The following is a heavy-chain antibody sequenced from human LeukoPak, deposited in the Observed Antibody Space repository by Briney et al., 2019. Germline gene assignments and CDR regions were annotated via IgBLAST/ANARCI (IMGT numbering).Heavy chain of an antibody. Sequence: PGGSLRLSCAASGFTFSSYSMNWVRQAPGKGLEWVSSISSSSSYIYYADSVKGRFTISRDNAKNSLYLQMNSLRAEDTAVYYCATTKDYGDYGRLDYWGQGTLVTVSS. CDR2: ISSSSSYI. D-gene: IGHD4-17*01. CDR3: ATTKDYGDYGRLDY. J-gene: IGHJ4*02. V-gene: IGHV3-21*01. CDR1: GFTFSSYS.